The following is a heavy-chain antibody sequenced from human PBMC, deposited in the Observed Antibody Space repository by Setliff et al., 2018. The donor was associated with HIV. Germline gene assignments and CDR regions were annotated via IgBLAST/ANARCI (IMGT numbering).Heavy chain of an antibody. D-gene: IGHD3-10*01. Sequence: SETLSLTCTVSGGSISRHYWNWIRQPAGKGLEWIGRIYGSGDTNYNPSLKSRVTMSIDTSNNRFSLRLTSVTAADTAVYYCSRGYITLDRGVSDYMDVWGKGTTVTVSS. CDR1: GGSISRHY. CDR3: SRGYITLDRGVSDYMDV. CDR2: IYGSGDT. J-gene: IGHJ6*03. V-gene: IGHV4-4*07.